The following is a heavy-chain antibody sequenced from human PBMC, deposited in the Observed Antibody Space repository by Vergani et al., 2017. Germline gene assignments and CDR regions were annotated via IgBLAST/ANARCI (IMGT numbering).Heavy chain of an antibody. Sequence: EVQLVESGGGLVKPGGSLRLSCAASGFTFSSYSMNWVRQAPGKGLEWVSSISTSSTYIYYADSVKGRFTISRDNAKNSLYLPMNSLRAEDTAVYYCARDNSYGSGFGDVWGQGTTVTVSS. V-gene: IGHV3-21*01. D-gene: IGHD3-10*01. CDR1: GFTFSSYS. CDR2: ISTSSTYI. CDR3: ARDNSYGSGFGDV. J-gene: IGHJ6*02.